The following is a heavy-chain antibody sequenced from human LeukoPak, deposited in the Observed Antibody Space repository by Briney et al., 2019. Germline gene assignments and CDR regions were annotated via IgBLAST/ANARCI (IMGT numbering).Heavy chain of an antibody. J-gene: IGHJ4*02. CDR3: ARAGYYYGSGVDH. Sequence: GGSLRLSCAASGFTFSSYEMNWVRQAPGKGLEWVSYISRSGSAIYYADSVKGRFTISRDNAKNSLYLQMNSLRGEDTAVYYCARAGYYYGSGVDHWGQGTLVTVSS. CDR2: ISRSGSAI. V-gene: IGHV3-48*03. CDR1: GFTFSSYE. D-gene: IGHD3-10*01.